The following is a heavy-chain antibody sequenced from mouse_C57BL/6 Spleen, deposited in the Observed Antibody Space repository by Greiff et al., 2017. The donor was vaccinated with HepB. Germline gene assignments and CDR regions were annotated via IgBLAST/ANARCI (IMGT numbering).Heavy chain of an antibody. CDR2: IDPSDSYT. V-gene: IGHV1-50*01. D-gene: IGHD1-1*01. J-gene: IGHJ2*01. CDR1: GYTFTSYW. Sequence: QVQLQQPGAELVKPGASVKLSCKASGYTFTSYWMQWVKQRPGQGLEWIGEIDPSDSYTNYNQKFKGKATLTVDTSSSTAYMQLSSLTSEDSAVYYCARLTTVVARDYCDYWGQGTTLTVSS. CDR3: ARLTTVVARDYCDY.